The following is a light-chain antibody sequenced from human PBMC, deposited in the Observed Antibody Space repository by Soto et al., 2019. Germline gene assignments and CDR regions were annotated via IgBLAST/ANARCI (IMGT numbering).Light chain of an antibody. CDR2: EVS. V-gene: IGLV2-8*01. Sequence: QSALTQPASVSGTPGQSITISCTGSNSDVGIYDFVSWYQQHLGKAPKLIIYEVSQRPSGVPDRFSGSKSGNTASLTVSGLQTEDEADYYCSAYAGSNNFVFGSGTKLTVL. J-gene: IGLJ1*01. CDR1: NSDVGIYDF. CDR3: SAYAGSNNFV.